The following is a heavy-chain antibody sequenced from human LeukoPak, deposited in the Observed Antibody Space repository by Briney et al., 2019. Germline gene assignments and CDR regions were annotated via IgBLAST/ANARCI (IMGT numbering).Heavy chain of an antibody. V-gene: IGHV4-38-2*02. Sequence: SETLSLTCTLSGYSLSRGYDLGSIRHPPGKGLEWIGEINHSGSTNYNPSLKSRVTISLDTSKNQFSLNLFSVTAADTAMYYCTRANGYGLIDYWGQGTLVTVSS. CDR3: TRANGYGLIDY. CDR2: INHSGST. J-gene: IGHJ4*02. CDR1: GYSLSRGYD. D-gene: IGHD3-10*01.